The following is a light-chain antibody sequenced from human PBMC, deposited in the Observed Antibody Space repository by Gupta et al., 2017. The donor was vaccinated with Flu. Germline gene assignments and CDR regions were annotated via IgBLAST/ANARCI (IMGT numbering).Light chain of an antibody. J-gene: IGLJ1*01. Sequence: QSAPTQPRSVSGSPGKSVTISCTGTSNDVGGYNRVSWYEQRPGKAPKLILYDVTERPSGVPDRFSGSKSGNTASLTISGLQADDEADYYCSSHAGRVTWVFGTGTTVTVL. V-gene: IGLV2-11*01. CDR3: SSHAGRVTWV. CDR1: SNDVGGYNR. CDR2: DVT.